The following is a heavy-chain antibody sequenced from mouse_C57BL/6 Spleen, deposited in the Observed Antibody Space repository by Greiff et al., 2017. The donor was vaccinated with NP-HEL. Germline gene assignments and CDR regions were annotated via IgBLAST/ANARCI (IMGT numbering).Heavy chain of an antibody. CDR2: IDPSDSET. V-gene: IGHV1-52*01. J-gene: IGHJ4*01. CDR1: GYTFTSYW. D-gene: IGHD4-1*01. CDR3: ARDWDEDAMDY. Sequence: QVQLQQSGAELVRPGSSVKLSCKASGYTFTSYWMHWVKQRPIQGLEWIGNIDPSDSETHYNQKFKDKATLTVDKSSSTAYMQLSSLTSEDSAVYYCARDWDEDAMDYWGQGTSVTVSS.